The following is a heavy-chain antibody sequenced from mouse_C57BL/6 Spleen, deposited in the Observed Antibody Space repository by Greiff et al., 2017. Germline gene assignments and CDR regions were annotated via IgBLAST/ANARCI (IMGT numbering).Heavy chain of an antibody. CDR1: GYTFTSYW. J-gene: IGHJ4*01. Sequence: QVQLQQPGAELVKPGASVKMSCKASGYTFTSYWITWVKQRPGQGLEWIGDIYPGSGSTNYNEKFKSKATLTVDTSSSTAYMQLSSLTSEDSAVXYCARLITTVSYYYAMDYWGQGTSVTVSS. CDR2: IYPGSGST. V-gene: IGHV1-55*01. CDR3: ARLITTVSYYYAMDY. D-gene: IGHD1-2*01.